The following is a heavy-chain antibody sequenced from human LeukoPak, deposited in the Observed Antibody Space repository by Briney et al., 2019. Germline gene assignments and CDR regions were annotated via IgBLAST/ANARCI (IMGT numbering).Heavy chain of an antibody. CDR2: ISWNSRTI. CDR3: VKGVGVNKGYYFDH. D-gene: IGHD1-26*01. CDR1: GFTFEDYA. V-gene: IGHV3-9*01. Sequence: GGSLRLSCAASGFTFEDYAMHWVRQAPGKGLEWVSTISWNSRTIGYADSVKGRFTISRGNAKNSLYLQMNSLTVEDRALYYCVKGVGVNKGYYFDHWGQGSLVTVSS. J-gene: IGHJ4*02.